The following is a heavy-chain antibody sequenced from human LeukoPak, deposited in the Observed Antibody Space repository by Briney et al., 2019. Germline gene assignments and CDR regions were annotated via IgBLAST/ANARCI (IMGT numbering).Heavy chain of an antibody. J-gene: IGHJ4*02. CDR1: GYSISSGYY. D-gene: IGHD1-1*01. V-gene: IGHV4-38-2*02. CDR2: IYHSGST. CDR3: ARVRLERRGVLDY. Sequence: PSETLSLTCTVSGYSISSGYYWGWIRQPPVKWLEWIGSIYHSGSTYYNPSLKSRVTISVDTSKNQFSLKLSSVTAADTAVYYCARVRLERRGVLDYWGQGTLVTVSS.